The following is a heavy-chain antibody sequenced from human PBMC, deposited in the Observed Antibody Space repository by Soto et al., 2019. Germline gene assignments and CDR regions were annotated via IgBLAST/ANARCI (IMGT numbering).Heavy chain of an antibody. V-gene: IGHV3-7*03. CDR1: GFTFISYW. CDR2: IKQDGSEK. CDR3: ARGEFLGPDDY. Sequence: GSLRLSCAASGFTFISYWMRCFRQAPGKVLEWVANIKQDGSEKYYVDSVKGRFTISRDNAKNSLYLQMNSLRAEDTAVYYCARGEFLGPDDYWGQGTLVTVSS. J-gene: IGHJ4*02.